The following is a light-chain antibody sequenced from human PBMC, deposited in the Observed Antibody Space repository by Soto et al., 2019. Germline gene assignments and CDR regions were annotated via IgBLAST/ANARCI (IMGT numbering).Light chain of an antibody. J-gene: IGKJ4*01. CDR3: QQRSNWPLT. CDR1: QSVSSY. Sequence: ELVLTHSPATLSLFPGERATLSCTASQSVSSYLAWYHQKPGQAPSLLIYDAFNRATGIPARFSGSGSGTDFTLTISSLEPEDFAVYYCQQRSNWPLTFGGGTKVEIK. CDR2: DAF. V-gene: IGKV3-11*01.